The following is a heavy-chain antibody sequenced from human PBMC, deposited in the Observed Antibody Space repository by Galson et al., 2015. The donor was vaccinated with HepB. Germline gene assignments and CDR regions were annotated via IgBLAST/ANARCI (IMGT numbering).Heavy chain of an antibody. J-gene: IGHJ4*02. Sequence: SVKVSCKASGYTFTGYYMHWVRQAPGQGLEWMGWINPNSGGTNYAQKFQGWVTMTRDTSISTAYMELSRLRSDDTAVYCCARDQGSVAGAEFDYWGQGTLVTVSS. D-gene: IGHD6-19*01. V-gene: IGHV1-2*04. CDR3: ARDQGSVAGAEFDY. CDR1: GYTFTGYY. CDR2: INPNSGGT.